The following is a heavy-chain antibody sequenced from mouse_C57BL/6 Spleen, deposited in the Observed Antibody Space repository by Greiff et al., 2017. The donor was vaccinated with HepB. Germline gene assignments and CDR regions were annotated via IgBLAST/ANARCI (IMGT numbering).Heavy chain of an antibody. V-gene: IGHV2-2*01. Sequence: QVQLKESGPGLVQPSQSLSITCTVSGFSLTSYGVHWVRQSPGKGLEWLGVIWSGGSTDYNAAFISRLSISKDNSKSQVFFKMNSLQADDTAIYYCARAAYGNNYYARDYWGQGTSVTVSS. CDR2: IWSGGST. CDR1: GFSLTSYG. J-gene: IGHJ4*01. CDR3: ARAAYGNNYYARDY. D-gene: IGHD2-1*01.